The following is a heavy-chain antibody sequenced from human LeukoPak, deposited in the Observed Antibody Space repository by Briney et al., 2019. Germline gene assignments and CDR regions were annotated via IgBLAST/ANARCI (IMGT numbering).Heavy chain of an antibody. D-gene: IGHD6-19*01. CDR2: LHPGDSDT. V-gene: IGHV5-51*01. Sequence: GESLRISCKGSGYSFTNYRISWVRHMPGKGLEWMGILHPGDSDTRYSPSFQGQVTISADKSISTAYLQWSSLKASDTAMYYCARGDTEVAATADYWGQGTLVTVSS. J-gene: IGHJ4*02. CDR3: ARGDTEVAATADY. CDR1: GYSFTNYR.